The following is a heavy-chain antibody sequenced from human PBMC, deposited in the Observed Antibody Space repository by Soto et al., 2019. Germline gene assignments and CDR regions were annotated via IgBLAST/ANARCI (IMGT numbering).Heavy chain of an antibody. CDR2: ISSSGSLI. CDR3: ATTVTTVDY. V-gene: IGHV3-48*04. D-gene: IGHD4-17*01. Sequence: GGSLRLSCAGSGFTFGTYSMNWVRQAPGKGLEWISYISSSGSLIYYADSLKGRFTISRDNAKNSLYLQMNSLRAEYTAVYYCATTVTTVDYWGQGTLVTVSS. J-gene: IGHJ4*02. CDR1: GFTFGTYS.